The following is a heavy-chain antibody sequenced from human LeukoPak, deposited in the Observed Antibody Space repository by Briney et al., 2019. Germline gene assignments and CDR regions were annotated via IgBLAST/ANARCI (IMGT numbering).Heavy chain of an antibody. CDR3: ARGPRATKSWLHYFDY. D-gene: IGHD1-26*01. Sequence: SETLSLTCAVYGGSFSGYYWSWIRQPPGKGLEWIGEINHSGSTNCNPSLKSRVTISVDTSKNQFSLKLSSVTAADTAVYYCARGPRATKSWLHYFDYWGQGTLVTVSS. J-gene: IGHJ4*02. CDR2: INHSGST. CDR1: GGSFSGYY. V-gene: IGHV4-34*01.